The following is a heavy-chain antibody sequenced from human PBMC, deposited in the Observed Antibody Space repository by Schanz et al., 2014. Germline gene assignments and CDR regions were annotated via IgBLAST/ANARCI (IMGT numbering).Heavy chain of an antibody. CDR3: ARGGGPEDVFDI. D-gene: IGHD3-3*01. V-gene: IGHV1-69*09. Sequence: QGQLVQSGAEVKKPGASLKVSCKASGYSFSAHYLHWEREAPGQGLEWMGRIIPSLGLAKYEQKFQDKVTITADTSTTTAYMELSGLRSEDTAVYYCARGGGPEDVFDIWGQGTLVTVSS. CDR1: GYSFSAHY. J-gene: IGHJ4*02. CDR2: IIPSLGLA.